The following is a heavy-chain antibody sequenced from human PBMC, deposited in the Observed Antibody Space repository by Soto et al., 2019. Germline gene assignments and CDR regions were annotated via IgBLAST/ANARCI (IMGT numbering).Heavy chain of an antibody. V-gene: IGHV1-18*01. CDR3: ARLEPSSDACFGP. J-gene: IGHJ5*02. CDR1: GYSFSNYG. Sequence: ASVNGYCKSSGYSFSNYGSTCVRHAPGQPLEGLAWISLYSDGTNYAQKFQGRVSMITDTSTTTAYMELRSLRSDDTVVYYCARLEPSSDACFGPWGQGTLVTVSS. CDR2: ISLYSDGT.